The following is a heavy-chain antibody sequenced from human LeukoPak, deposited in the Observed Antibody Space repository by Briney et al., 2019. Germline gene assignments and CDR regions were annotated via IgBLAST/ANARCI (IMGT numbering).Heavy chain of an antibody. D-gene: IGHD3-10*01. CDR2: IDPSGGGT. CDR3: ASLGSGSSPIIDFDH. Sequence: ASEKVSCKASGYTFTCYYIHWVRQAPGEGLEWLGIIDPSGGGTTYAQKLQGRVTMTRDTSTSTVYMDLSSLRSEDTAVYYCASLGSGSSPIIDFDHWGQGTLVTVSS. CDR1: GYTFTCYY. J-gene: IGHJ4*02. V-gene: IGHV1-46*04.